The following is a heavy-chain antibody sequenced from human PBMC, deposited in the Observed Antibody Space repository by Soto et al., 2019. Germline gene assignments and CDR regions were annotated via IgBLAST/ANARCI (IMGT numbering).Heavy chain of an antibody. V-gene: IGHV1-69*04. CDR1: GGTFSSYT. D-gene: IGHD3-10*01. J-gene: IGHJ6*02. CDR3: ARDTITMVRGATAHYSYYGMDV. CDR2: IIPILGIA. Sequence: SVKVSCKASGGTFSSYTISWVRQAPGQGLEWMGRIIPILGIANYAQKFQGRVTITADKSTSTAYMELSSLRSEDTAVYYCARDTITMVRGATAHYSYYGMDVWGQGPTVTVSS.